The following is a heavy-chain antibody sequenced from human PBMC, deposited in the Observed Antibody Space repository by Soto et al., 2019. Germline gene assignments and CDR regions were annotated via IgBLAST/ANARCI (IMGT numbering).Heavy chain of an antibody. CDR2: ISSSSSYI. Sequence: GGSLRLSCAASGFTFSSYSMNWVRQAPGKGLEWASSISSSSSYIYYADSVKGRFTISRDNAKNSLYLQMNSLRAEDTAVYYCARDYEYYDILTGTYYYYGMDVWGQGTTVTVSS. D-gene: IGHD3-9*01. V-gene: IGHV3-21*01. J-gene: IGHJ6*02. CDR1: GFTFSSYS. CDR3: ARDYEYYDILTGTYYYYGMDV.